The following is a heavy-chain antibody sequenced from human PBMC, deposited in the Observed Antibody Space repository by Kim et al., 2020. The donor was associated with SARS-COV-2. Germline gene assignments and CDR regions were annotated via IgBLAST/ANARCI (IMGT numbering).Heavy chain of an antibody. J-gene: IGHJ4*02. Sequence: KGRFTTCRVNSKNTLYLQMNSLRAEDTAVYYCAKSRVDCSGGSCYHYFDYWGQGTLVTVSS. CDR3: AKSRVDCSGGSCYHYFDY. V-gene: IGHV3-30*02. D-gene: IGHD2-15*01.